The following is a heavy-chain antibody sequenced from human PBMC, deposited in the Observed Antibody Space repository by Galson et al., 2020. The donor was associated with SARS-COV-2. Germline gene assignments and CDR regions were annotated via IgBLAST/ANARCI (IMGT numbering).Heavy chain of an antibody. CDR3: ARASAYDSCGESLHH. Sequence: GGSLRLSCAASGFTFKSFGMHWVRQAPGKGLEWVAIIWYDGSNKYYADSEKGRFTISRDNSKNTLYLQMNSLRAEDTALYFCARASAYDSCGESLHHWGRGTLVSVSS. D-gene: IGHD3-22*01. CDR1: GFTFKSFG. CDR2: IWYDGSNK. V-gene: IGHV3-33*01. J-gene: IGHJ1*01.